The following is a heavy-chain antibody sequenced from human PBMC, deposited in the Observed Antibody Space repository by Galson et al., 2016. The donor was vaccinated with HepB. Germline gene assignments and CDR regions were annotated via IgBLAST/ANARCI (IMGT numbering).Heavy chain of an antibody. V-gene: IGHV3-7*04. J-gene: IGHJ6*02. D-gene: IGHD3-3*01. Sequence: SLRLSCAASGFPFSSYWINWVRQAPGKGLEWVASIKQDGSEKYYVDSVKGRFTISRDHGIISLYLQLTSLRPEDTAVYYGARDRGILGVRFYYGLDVWGQGTTVTVYS. CDR2: IKQDGSEK. CDR1: GFPFSSYW. CDR3: ARDRGILGVRFYYGLDV.